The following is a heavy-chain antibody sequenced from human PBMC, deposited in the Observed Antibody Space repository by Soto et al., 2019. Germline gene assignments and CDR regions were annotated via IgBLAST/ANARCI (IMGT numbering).Heavy chain of an antibody. D-gene: IGHD6-13*01. CDR1: GGSISSSSFH. CDR3: ARRERADGTDWWFDP. V-gene: IGHV4-39*01. Sequence: PSETLSLTCTVSGGSISSSSFHWGWIRQPPGKGLEWIGSIYYSGSTYYSPSLKSRVTISVDTSKNQFSLKLSSVTAADTAVYYGARRERADGTDWWFDPWGQGTLVT. J-gene: IGHJ5*02. CDR2: IYYSGST.